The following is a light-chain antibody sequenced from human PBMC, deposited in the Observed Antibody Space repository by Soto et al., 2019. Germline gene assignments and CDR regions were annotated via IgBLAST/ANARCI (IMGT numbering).Light chain of an antibody. Sequence: EIVMTQSPATLSVSPGERATLSCRASQSVSSNLVWYQQKPGQAPRVRIYGASTRATGIPARFSGSGSGTEFTLTISNLQSEDFAVYYCHQYNNWPPSTFGQGTKV. CDR2: GAS. CDR3: HQYNNWPPST. V-gene: IGKV3-15*01. J-gene: IGKJ1*01. CDR1: QSVSSN.